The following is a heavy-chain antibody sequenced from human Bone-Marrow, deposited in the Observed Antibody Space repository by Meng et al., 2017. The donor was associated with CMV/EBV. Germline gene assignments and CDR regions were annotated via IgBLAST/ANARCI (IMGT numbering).Heavy chain of an antibody. Sequence: GESLKISCAASGFTFSSYGMHWVRQAPGKGLEWVAVIWYDGSNKYYADSVKGRFTISRDNSKNTLYLQMNSLRSEDTAVYYCARAKTYCSGGSCYLILVDYWGQGTLVTVSS. V-gene: IGHV3-33*01. CDR3: ARAKTYCSGGSCYLILVDY. CDR1: GFTFSSYG. CDR2: IWYDGSNK. J-gene: IGHJ4*02. D-gene: IGHD2-15*01.